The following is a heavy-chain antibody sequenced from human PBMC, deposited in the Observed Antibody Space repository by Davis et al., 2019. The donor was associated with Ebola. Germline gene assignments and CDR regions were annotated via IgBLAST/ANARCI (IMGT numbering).Heavy chain of an antibody. CDR3: ARDSNVVIDY. D-gene: IGHD1-1*01. J-gene: IGHJ4*02. CDR2: ISDSGSAA. Sequence: GESLKISCVASGFTFNEYEMNWVRQTPEKGLEWISYISDSGSAAYYTDSVKGRFTISRDNAKNSLYLQMNSLRAEDTAVYYCARDSNVVIDYWGQGTLVTVSS. V-gene: IGHV3-48*03. CDR1: GFTFNEYE.